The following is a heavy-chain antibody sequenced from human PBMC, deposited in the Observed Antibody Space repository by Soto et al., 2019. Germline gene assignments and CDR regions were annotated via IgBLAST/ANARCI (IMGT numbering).Heavy chain of an antibody. Sequence: EVKLLESGGGLVQPGGSLRLSCAASEFNFNNYAMTWVRQAPGKGLEWVSTIIAGGESTYYADSVKGRFSISRDNSQNTLYLQMNSLRADDTALYYCAKKYSYGSGSYLYHFDYWGQGTLVTVSS. D-gene: IGHD3-10*01. CDR2: IIAGGEST. J-gene: IGHJ4*02. V-gene: IGHV3-23*01. CDR1: EFNFNNYA. CDR3: AKKYSYGSGSYLYHFDY.